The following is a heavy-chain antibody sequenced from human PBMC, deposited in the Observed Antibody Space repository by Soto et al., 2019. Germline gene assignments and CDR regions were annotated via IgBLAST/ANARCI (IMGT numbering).Heavy chain of an antibody. CDR3: ATVTIAVAGTEAYCMDV. J-gene: IGHJ6*02. Sequence: QVQLVQSGAEVKKPGASVKVSCKVSGYTLTELSMHWVRQAPGKGLEWMGGFDPEDGETIYAQKFQGRVTMTEDTSTDTSYMELSSLRSEDTAVYYCATVTIAVAGTEAYCMDVWCQGSTDTVSS. D-gene: IGHD6-19*01. V-gene: IGHV1-24*01. CDR1: GYTLTELS. CDR2: FDPEDGET.